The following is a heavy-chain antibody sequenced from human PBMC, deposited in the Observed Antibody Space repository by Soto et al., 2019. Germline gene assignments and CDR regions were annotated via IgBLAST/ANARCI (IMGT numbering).Heavy chain of an antibody. V-gene: IGHV3-7*01. CDR2: IKQDGSES. CDR1: GFPSINYC. D-gene: IGHD6-13*01. J-gene: IGHJ2*01. Sequence: PWVSLRLSCAASGFPSINYCMSWVRQAPGKGLEWVANIKQDGSESYYVDSVRGRFTLSRDNAKNSVYLQMNSLRAEDTAVYYCARDLIAAAASSRYFDLWGRGTLVTVS. CDR3: ARDLIAAAASSRYFDL.